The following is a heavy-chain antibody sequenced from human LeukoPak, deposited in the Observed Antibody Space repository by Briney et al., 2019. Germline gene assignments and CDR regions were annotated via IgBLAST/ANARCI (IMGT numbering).Heavy chain of an antibody. D-gene: IGHD1-26*01. J-gene: IGHJ5*02. CDR1: GGSISTYY. CDR3: ARGGNYWPQWWFDP. V-gene: IGHV4-59*01. Sequence: NSSETLSPTCTVSGGSISTYYWSWIRQPPGKGLEWIGYIYYTGSTSYNPSLKSRVTMSLDASKNQFSLELNSVTPADTAVYYCARGGNYWPQWWFDPWGRGTLVSVSS. CDR2: IYYTGST.